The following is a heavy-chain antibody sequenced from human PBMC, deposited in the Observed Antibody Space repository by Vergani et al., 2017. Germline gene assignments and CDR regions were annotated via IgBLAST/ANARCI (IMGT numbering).Heavy chain of an antibody. CDR1: GGSISSGGYY. V-gene: IGHV4-31*03. D-gene: IGHD3-22*01. CDR3: ARDRDSSGSDAFDI. CDR2: IYYSGRT. J-gene: IGHJ3*02. Sequence: QVQLQESGPGLVKPSQTLSLTCTVSGGSISSGGYYWSWIRQHPGKGLEWIGYIYYSGRTYYNPSLKSRVTISVDTSKNQFSLKLSSVTAADTAVYYCARDRDSSGSDAFDIWGQGTMVTVSS.